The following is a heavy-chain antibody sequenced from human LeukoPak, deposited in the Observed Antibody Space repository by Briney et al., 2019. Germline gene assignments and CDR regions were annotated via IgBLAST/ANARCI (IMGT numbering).Heavy chain of an antibody. CDR1: GYSFTDYY. CDR2: MNGNSGDT. V-gene: IGHV1-2*02. CDR3: ARDRPLDADDYYGFYYFDY. D-gene: IGHD3-10*01. Sequence: GASVKVSCKASGYSFTDYYIHWVRQAPGQGLEWMGWMNGNSGDTIYAQKLQGRVTMTRDTAISTGYMELSSLRSDDTAVYYCARDRPLDADDYYGFYYFDYWGQGTLVTVSS. J-gene: IGHJ4*02.